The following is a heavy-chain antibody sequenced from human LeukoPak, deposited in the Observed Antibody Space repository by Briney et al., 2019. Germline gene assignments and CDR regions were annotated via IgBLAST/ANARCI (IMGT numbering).Heavy chain of an antibody. CDR1: GFTFSSYA. CDR3: AKDSTGDYYDSSGYYWSPYYFDY. J-gene: IGHJ4*02. CDR2: ISGSGGST. Sequence: GGSLRLSCAASGFTFSSYAMSWVRQAPGKGLESVSAISGSGGSTYYADSVKGRFTISRDNSKNTLYLQMNSLRAEDTAVYYCAKDSTGDYYDSSGYYWSPYYFDYWGQGTLVTVSS. V-gene: IGHV3-23*01. D-gene: IGHD3-22*01.